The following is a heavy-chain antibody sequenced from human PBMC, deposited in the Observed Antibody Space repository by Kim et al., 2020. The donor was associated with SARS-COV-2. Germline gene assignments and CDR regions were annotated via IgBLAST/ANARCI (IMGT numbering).Heavy chain of an antibody. D-gene: IGHD1-7*01. CDR3: AMNWNYDY. Sequence: GSDEYYADSGKGRFTIYRDNYKNTLYVQMNSLRTDDTAVYYCAMNWNYDYWGQGTLVTVSS. J-gene: IGHJ4*02. CDR2: GSDE. V-gene: IGHV3-30*02.